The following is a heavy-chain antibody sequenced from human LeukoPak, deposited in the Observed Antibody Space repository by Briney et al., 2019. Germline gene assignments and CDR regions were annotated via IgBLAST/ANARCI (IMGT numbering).Heavy chain of an antibody. CDR1: GYTFTSYY. V-gene: IGHV1-46*01. CDR3: ARSDNMERTRTLWFGESFNWFDP. D-gene: IGHD3-10*01. CDR2: INPSGGST. Sequence: ASVKVSCKASGYTFTSYYMHWVRQAPGQGLEWMGIINPSGGSTSYAQKFQGRVTMTRDTSTSTVYMELSSLRSEDTAVYYCARSDNMERTRTLWFGESFNWFDPWGQGTLVTVSS. J-gene: IGHJ5*02.